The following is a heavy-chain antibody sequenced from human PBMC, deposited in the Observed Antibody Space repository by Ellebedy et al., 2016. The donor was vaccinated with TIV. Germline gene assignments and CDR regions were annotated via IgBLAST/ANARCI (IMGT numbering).Heavy chain of an antibody. CDR2: ISSTGYYI. D-gene: IGHD3-22*01. V-gene: IGHV3-21*01. Sequence: GESLKISCAASGFTFTSYSMNWVRQAPGKGLEWVSSISSTGYYIYYADSLKGRFTISRDDARNSLYLQLNSLRAEDTAVYYCARGAPYESSGADYWGQGTLVTVSS. CDR1: GFTFTSYS. CDR3: ARGAPYESSGADY. J-gene: IGHJ4*02.